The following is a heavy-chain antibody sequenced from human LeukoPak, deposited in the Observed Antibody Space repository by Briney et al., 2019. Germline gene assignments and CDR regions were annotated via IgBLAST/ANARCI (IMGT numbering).Heavy chain of an antibody. V-gene: IGHV3-23*01. CDR1: GFTVSSDY. J-gene: IGHJ4*02. CDR2: ITGSGGDT. CDR3: AKGSRDSRPYYFDF. D-gene: IGHD3-10*01. Sequence: GGSLRLSCAASGFTVSSDYMSWVRQPPGKVLEWVSAITGSGGDTYHADSVKGRFTISRDNSKNTLYLQMNSPRAEDTAVYYCAKGSRDSRPYYFDFWGQGTLVTVSS.